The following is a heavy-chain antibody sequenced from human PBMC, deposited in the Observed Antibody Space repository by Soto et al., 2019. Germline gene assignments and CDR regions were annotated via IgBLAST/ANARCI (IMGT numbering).Heavy chain of an antibody. D-gene: IGHD3-16*02. CDR2: ISGSGGST. V-gene: IGHV3-23*01. CDR3: AKVNYDYVWGSYRSEENDY. CDR1: GFTFSSYA. J-gene: IGHJ4*02. Sequence: EVQLLESGGGLVQPGGSLRLSCAASGFTFSSYAMSWVRQAPGKGLEWVSAISGSGGSTYYADSVKGRFTISRDNSKNTLYLQMNSLRAEDTAVYYCAKVNYDYVWGSYRSEENDYWGQGTLVTVSS.